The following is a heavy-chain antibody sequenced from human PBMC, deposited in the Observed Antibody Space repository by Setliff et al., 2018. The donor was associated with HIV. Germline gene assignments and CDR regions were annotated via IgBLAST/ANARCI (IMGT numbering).Heavy chain of an antibody. D-gene: IGHD4-17*01. J-gene: IGHJ3*02. CDR3: ARDRDYGGNRDAFDI. CDR1: GGSSSSHY. V-gene: IGHV4-59*11. Sequence: SETLSLTCTVSGGSSSSHYWSWIRQPPGQGLEWIGYVHYSGTTNYNPSLKSRVTISVDASNNQFSLELRSMTAADTAVYYCARDRDYGGNRDAFDIWGQGRMVTVSS. CDR2: VHYSGTT.